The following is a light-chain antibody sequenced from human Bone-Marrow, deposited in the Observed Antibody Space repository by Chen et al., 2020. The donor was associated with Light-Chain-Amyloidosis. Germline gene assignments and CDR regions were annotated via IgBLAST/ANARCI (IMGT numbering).Light chain of an antibody. V-gene: IGLV6-57*01. Sequence: NFMLTQPHSVSESPGKTIIISCTRSSGSIATNYVQWYQQRPGSSPTTVIYEDDQRPSGVPDRFSGSLDRSSNSASLTISGLKTEDAADYYCQSYQGSSQGVFGGGTKLTVL. CDR1: SGSIATNY. J-gene: IGLJ3*02. CDR2: EDD. CDR3: QSYQGSSQGV.